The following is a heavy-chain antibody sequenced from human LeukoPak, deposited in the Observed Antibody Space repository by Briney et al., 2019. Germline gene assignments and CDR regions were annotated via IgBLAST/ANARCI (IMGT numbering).Heavy chain of an antibody. V-gene: IGHV1-46*01. D-gene: IGHD6-19*01. Sequence: ASVKISCKASGYTFGNYFMHWVRQAPGQGLEWMGIINPSDGSRTYAQEFQGRVTMTRDTSKSTVYMELSSLRSDDTAVYYCMRDDNREAVPGPTNAPFDYWGQGTLVSVSS. CDR1: GYTFGNYF. CDR2: INPSDGSR. CDR3: MRDDNREAVPGPTNAPFDY. J-gene: IGHJ4*02.